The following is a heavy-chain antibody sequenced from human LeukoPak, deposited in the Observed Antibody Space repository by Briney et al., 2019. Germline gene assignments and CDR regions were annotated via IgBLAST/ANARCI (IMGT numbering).Heavy chain of an antibody. CDR3: ARMTTAFDY. Sequence: PSETLSLTCAVYGGSFSGYYWSWIRQPPGKGLEWIGYIYYSGSTNYNPSLKSRVTISVDTSKNQFSLKLSSVTAADTAVYYCARMTTAFDYWGQGTLVTVSS. V-gene: IGHV4-59*01. CDR2: IYYSGST. CDR1: GGSFSGYY. J-gene: IGHJ4*02. D-gene: IGHD4-17*01.